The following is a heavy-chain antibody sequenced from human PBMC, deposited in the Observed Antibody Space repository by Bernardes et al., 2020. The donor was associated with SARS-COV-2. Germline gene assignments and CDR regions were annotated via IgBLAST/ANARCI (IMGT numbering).Heavy chain of an antibody. V-gene: IGHV1-18*04. D-gene: IGHD6-19*01. J-gene: IGHJ4*02. CDR1: GYTFTSYG. Sequence: ASVKVSCKASGYTFTSYGISWVRQAPGQGLEWMGWISAYNGNTNYAQKLQGRVTMTTDTSTSTAYMELRSLRSDDTAVYYCARDRVAVAGTGIIYYSEVDYWGQGTLVTVSS. CDR2: ISAYNGNT. CDR3: ARDRVAVAGTGIIYYSEVDY.